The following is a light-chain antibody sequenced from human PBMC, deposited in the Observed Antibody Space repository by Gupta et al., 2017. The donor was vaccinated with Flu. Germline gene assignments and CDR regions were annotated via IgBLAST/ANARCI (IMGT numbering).Light chain of an antibody. CDR1: QSVSSK. V-gene: IGKV3-15*01. CDR3: QQYNNWPRT. Sequence: EIVMTQSPATLSVSPGERATLSCRASQSVSSKLAWYQQKPGQAPRLLIFGASNRATDIPARFSGSGSGTDFTLTISSLQSEDFAVYYCQQYNNWPRTFGQGTRVDLK. CDR2: GAS. J-gene: IGKJ1*01.